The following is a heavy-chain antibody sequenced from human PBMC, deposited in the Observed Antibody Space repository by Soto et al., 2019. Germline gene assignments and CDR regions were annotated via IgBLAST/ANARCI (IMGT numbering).Heavy chain of an antibody. CDR2: IRSKGHNYAT. CDR3: TRDLFSYDYSGILWFDP. J-gene: IGHJ5*02. Sequence: GSLRFSCAASGFAFSGSAMYWVRQASGKGPEWVGRIRSKGHNYATEYAASVKGRFTISRDDSKNTAYLQMNSLQTEDTAVYYCTRDLFSYDYSGILWFDPWGQGTLVTVSS. V-gene: IGHV3-73*01. CDR1: GFAFSGSA. D-gene: IGHD3-16*01.